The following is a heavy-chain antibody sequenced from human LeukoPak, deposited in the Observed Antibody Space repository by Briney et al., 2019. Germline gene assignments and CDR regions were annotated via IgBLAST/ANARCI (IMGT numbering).Heavy chain of an antibody. CDR1: GYTFTSYY. D-gene: IGHD3-10*01. CDR2: INPSGGST. J-gene: IGHJ5*02. CDR3: ARDPITMVRGVAKNWFDP. Sequence: GASVKVSCKASGYTFTSYYMHWVRQAPGQGLEWMGIINPSGGSTSYAQKFQGRVTMTRDTSTSTVYMELSSLRSEDTAVYYCARDPITMVRGVAKNWFDPWGQGTLVTVSS. V-gene: IGHV1-46*01.